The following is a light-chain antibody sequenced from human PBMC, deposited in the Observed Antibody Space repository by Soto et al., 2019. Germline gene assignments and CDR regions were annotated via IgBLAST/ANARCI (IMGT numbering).Light chain of an antibody. CDR1: QGISNY. CDR3: QKYISAPWT. Sequence: DIQMTQSPSSLSASVRDRVTITCRASQGISNYLAWYQQKPGKVPKLLIYAAFTLQSGVPSRFSGSGSGTEFTLTISSLQPEDVATYYCQKYISAPWTFGQGTKVEIK. V-gene: IGKV1-27*01. J-gene: IGKJ1*01. CDR2: AAF.